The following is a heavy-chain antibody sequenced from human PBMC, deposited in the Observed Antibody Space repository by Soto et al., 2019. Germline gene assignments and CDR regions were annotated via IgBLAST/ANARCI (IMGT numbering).Heavy chain of an antibody. CDR3: ARVRLRGVIMSTAAFDI. Sequence: QVQLVQSGAEVKKPGSSVTVSCKASGGTFSSYAISWVRQAPGQGLEWMGGIIPMFGTANSAQKFKGRVTITADEPTSTAYMELSSLRSEDTAVYYCARVRLRGVIMSTAAFDIWGQGTMVTVSS. D-gene: IGHD3-10*01. CDR2: IIPMFGTA. CDR1: GGTFSSYA. J-gene: IGHJ3*02. V-gene: IGHV1-69*01.